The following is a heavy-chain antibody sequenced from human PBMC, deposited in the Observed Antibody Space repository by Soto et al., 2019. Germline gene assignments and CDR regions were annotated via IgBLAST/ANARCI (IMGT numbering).Heavy chain of an antibody. V-gene: IGHV2-5*01. CDR1: GFSLSTSGVG. CDR3: ARGLATLPVFAFDI. CDR2: IYWSGDE. D-gene: IGHD6-6*01. J-gene: IGHJ3*02. Sequence: KESGPTLVKPTQTLTLTCSFSGFSLSTSGVGVGWIRQSPGKALEWLALIYWSGDEHYRPSLKSRLSIIKDTSKNHVDLSMTDIDPVDTATYYCARGLATLPVFAFDIWGQGTMVTVSS.